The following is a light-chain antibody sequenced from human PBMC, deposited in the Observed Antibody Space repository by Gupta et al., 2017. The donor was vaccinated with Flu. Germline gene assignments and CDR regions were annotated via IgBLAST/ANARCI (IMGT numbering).Light chain of an antibody. Sequence: QSVLTQPPSVSGAPVPRVTISCTGSSSNIGAGYDVHWYQQLPGKAPKVLIYGSSNRPSGVPDRFSGSKSGISASLAIAGLQAEDEGDYYCNSYANSLSSYVFGGGTKVTAL. V-gene: IGLV1-40*01. J-gene: IGLJ6*01. CDR2: GSS. CDR3: NSYANSLSSYV. CDR1: SSNIGAGYD.